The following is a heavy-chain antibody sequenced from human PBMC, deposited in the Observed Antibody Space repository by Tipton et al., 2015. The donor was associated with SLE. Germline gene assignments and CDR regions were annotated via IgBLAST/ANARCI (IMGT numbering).Heavy chain of an antibody. CDR3: ARGLGYCSGGSCYSFDY. CDR2: IYYSGST. J-gene: IGHJ4*02. CDR1: GGSISRGGYY. V-gene: IGHV4-31*03. D-gene: IGHD2-15*01. Sequence: TLSLTCTVSGGSISRGGYYLSWSLPHPGKGLEWIGYIYYSGSTYYNPYLTSRVTISVDTSKNQFSLNLSSVTAADTAVYYCARGLGYCSGGSCYSFDYWGQGTLVTVSS.